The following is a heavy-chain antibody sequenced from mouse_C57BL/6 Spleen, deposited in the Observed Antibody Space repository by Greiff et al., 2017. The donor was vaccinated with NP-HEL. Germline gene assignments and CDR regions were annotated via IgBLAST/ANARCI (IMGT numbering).Heavy chain of an antibody. J-gene: IGHJ2*01. CDR1: GYSITSGYY. D-gene: IGHD2-4*01. CDR2: ISYDGSN. Sequence: EVQLQESGPGLVKPSQSLSLTCSVTGYSITSGYYWNWIRQFPGNKLEWMGYISYDGSNNYNPSLKNRISITRDTSKNQFFLKLNSVTTEDTATYYCARNPASYYDYDEGFDYWGQGTTLTVSS. V-gene: IGHV3-6*01. CDR3: ARNPASYYDYDEGFDY.